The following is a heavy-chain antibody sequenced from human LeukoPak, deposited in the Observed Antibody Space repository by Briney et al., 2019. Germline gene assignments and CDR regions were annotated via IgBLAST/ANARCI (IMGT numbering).Heavy chain of an antibody. CDR2: INPNSGGT. CDR1: GYTFTSYG. Sequence: GASVKVSCKASGYTFTSYGISWVRQAPGQGLEWMGWINPNSGGTNYAQKFQGWVTMTRDTSISTAYMELSRLRSDDTAVYYCARGDSSVVDYWGQGTLVTVSS. CDR3: ARGDSSVVDY. J-gene: IGHJ4*02. V-gene: IGHV1-2*04. D-gene: IGHD6-19*01.